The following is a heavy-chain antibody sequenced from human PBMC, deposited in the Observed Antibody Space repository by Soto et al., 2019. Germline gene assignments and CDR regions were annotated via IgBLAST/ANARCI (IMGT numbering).Heavy chain of an antibody. CDR3: AHLTYYYDSSGYYSRAEYFQH. D-gene: IGHD3-22*01. CDR1: GFSLSTSGVG. J-gene: IGHJ1*01. Sequence: SGPTLVNPTQTLTLTCTFSGFSLSTSGVGVGWIRQPPGKALEWLALIYWDDDKRYSPSLKSRLTITKDTSKNQVVLTMTNMDPVDTATYYCAHLTYYYDSSGYYSRAEYFQHWGQGTLVTVSS. CDR2: IYWDDDK. V-gene: IGHV2-5*02.